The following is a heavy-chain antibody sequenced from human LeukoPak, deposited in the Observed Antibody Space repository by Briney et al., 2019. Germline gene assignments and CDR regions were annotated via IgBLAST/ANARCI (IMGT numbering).Heavy chain of an antibody. CDR1: GGSFSAYY. J-gene: IGHJ5*02. V-gene: IGHV4-34*01. CDR2: IYYSGST. CDR3: ARDAGYSSSWWGRVANWFDP. Sequence: SETLSLTCAVYGGSFSAYYWSWIRQPPGKGLEWIGTIYYSGSTYYNPSLKSRVTISIDTPKTQFSLKLSSVTAADTAVYYCARDAGYSSSWWGRVANWFDPWGQGTLVTVSS. D-gene: IGHD6-13*01.